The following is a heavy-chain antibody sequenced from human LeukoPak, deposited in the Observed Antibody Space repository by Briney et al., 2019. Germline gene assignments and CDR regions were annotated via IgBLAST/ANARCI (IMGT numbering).Heavy chain of an antibody. V-gene: IGHV1-2*02. CDR3: GRYRYCSSTSCYRWFDP. Sequence: ASVKVSCKASVYTFTGYDMHWVRLAPGQGLEWMGWINPNSGGTNYAQKFQGRVTMTRDTSISTAYMELSRLRSDDTAVYYCGRYRYCSSTSCYRWFDPWGQGTLVTVSS. J-gene: IGHJ5*02. CDR2: INPNSGGT. CDR1: VYTFTGYD. D-gene: IGHD2-2*01.